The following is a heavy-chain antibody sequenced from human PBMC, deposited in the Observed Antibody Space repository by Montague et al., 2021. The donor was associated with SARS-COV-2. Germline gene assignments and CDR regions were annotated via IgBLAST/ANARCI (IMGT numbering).Heavy chain of an antibody. V-gene: IGHV3-48*02. CDR1: GFTFNNYN. CDR3: ARDRPLVRGIFPYSYGMDV. Sequence: SLRLSCAASGFTFNNYNMNWVRQAPGKGLEWVSNISPSSSSIYYTDSVKGRFTISRDNAKNSLYLQMNSLRDEDTAVYYCARDRPLVRGIFPYSYGMDVWGQGTTVTVSS. CDR2: ISPSSSSI. D-gene: IGHD3-10*01. J-gene: IGHJ6*02.